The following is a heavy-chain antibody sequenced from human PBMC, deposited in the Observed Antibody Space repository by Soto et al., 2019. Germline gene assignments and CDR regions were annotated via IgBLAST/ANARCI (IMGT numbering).Heavy chain of an antibody. D-gene: IGHD6-19*01. V-gene: IGHV2-70*01. Sequence: SGPTLVNPTQTLTLTCTFSGFSLGTSGMCVSWIRQPPGKALEWLALIDWDDDKYYSTSLKTRLTISKDTSKNQVVLTMTNMDPVDTATYYCARFPYSSGWQAFDYWGQGTLVTVSS. CDR2: IDWDDDK. J-gene: IGHJ4*02. CDR3: ARFPYSSGWQAFDY. CDR1: GFSLGTSGMC.